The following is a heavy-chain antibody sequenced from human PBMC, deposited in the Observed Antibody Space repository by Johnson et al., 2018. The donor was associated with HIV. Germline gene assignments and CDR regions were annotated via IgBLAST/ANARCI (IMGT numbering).Heavy chain of an antibody. CDR3: AKNFGKILAAGGLEVGDAFVI. J-gene: IGHJ3*02. CDR1: GFTVINNY. D-gene: IGHD6-13*01. Sequence: MQLVESGGGLVQPGGSLRLSCAVSGFTVINNYMTWVRQAPGKGLEWVSIIYSRDTTYYADSVKGRFSISRDSSKNTLDLQMNSLRDEDTAVYYCAKNFGKILAAGGLEVGDAFVIWGQGTMVTVSS. V-gene: IGHV3-66*01. CDR2: IYSRDTT.